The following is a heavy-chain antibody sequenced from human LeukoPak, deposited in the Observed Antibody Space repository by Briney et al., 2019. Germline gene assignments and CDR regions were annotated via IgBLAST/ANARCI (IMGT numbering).Heavy chain of an antibody. CDR1: GGSISSYY. CDR2: IYTSGST. V-gene: IGHV4-4*07. J-gene: IGHJ4*02. CDR3: ARESYSSSYLFDF. Sequence: SETLSLTCTVSGGSISSYYWSWIRRPAGKGPEWIGRIYTSGSTNYNPSLKSRVTMSVDTSKNQISLKVNSVTAADTAVYYCARESYSSSYLFDFWGQGTLVTVSS. D-gene: IGHD6-6*01.